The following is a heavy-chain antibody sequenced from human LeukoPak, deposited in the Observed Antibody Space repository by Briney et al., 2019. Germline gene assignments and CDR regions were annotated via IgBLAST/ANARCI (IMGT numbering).Heavy chain of an antibody. J-gene: IGHJ4*02. V-gene: IGHV3-30*18. Sequence: GRSLRLSCAASGFTFSSYGMHWVRQAPGKGLEWVAVISYDGSNEYYADSVKGRFTISRDNSKNTLYLQMNSLRAEDTAVYYCAKDGFDYWGQGTLVTVSS. CDR2: ISYDGSNE. CDR1: GFTFSSYG. CDR3: AKDGFDY.